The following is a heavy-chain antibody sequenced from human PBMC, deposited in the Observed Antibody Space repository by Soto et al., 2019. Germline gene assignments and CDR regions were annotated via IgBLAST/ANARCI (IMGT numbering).Heavy chain of an antibody. CDR1: GGSINSYY. V-gene: IGHV4-59*01. CDR2: ISHSGTT. D-gene: IGHD3-10*01. Sequence: SETLSLTCTVSGGSINSYYWSWIRQPPGKGLEWIGDISHSGTTSYNPSLKSRLTISLNTSKNQFSLKLRSVSAADTAIYYCARGTRATQYYFYFYGMDVWGQGTTVTVSS. J-gene: IGHJ6*02. CDR3: ARGTRATQYYFYFYGMDV.